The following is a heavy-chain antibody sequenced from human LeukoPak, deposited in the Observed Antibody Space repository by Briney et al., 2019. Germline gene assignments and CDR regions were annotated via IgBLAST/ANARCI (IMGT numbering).Heavy chain of an antibody. J-gene: IGHJ4*02. D-gene: IGHD5-12*01. CDR1: GGSISSYY. V-gene: IGHV4-59*01. Sequence: PSETLSLTCTVSGGSISSYYWSWIRQPPGKGLEWIGYIYYSGSTNYNPSLKSRVTISVDTSKNQSSLKLSSVTAADTAVYYCARGVRGYSGYELDYWGQGTLVTVSS. CDR2: IYYSGST. CDR3: ARGVRGYSGYELDY.